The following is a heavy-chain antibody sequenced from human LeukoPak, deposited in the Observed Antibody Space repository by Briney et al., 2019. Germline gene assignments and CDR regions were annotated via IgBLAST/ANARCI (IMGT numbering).Heavy chain of an antibody. CDR1: GFTFSDHY. CDR2: ISSSSSYT. V-gene: IGHV3-11*03. D-gene: IGHD6-19*01. J-gene: IGHJ4*02. Sequence: GGSLRLSCAASGFTFSDHYVSWIRQAPGKGLEWVSYISSSSSYTNYADSVKGRYTISRDNAKNSLYLQMNSLRAEDTAVYYCAKAGIGVVGYFDYWGQGTLVTVSS. CDR3: AKAGIGVVGYFDY.